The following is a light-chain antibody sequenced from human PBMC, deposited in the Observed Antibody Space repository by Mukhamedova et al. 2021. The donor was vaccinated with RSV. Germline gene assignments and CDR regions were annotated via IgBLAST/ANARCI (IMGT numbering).Light chain of an antibody. CDR3: QQYNNWPPYT. V-gene: IGKV3-15*01. J-gene: IGKJ2*01. CDR2: GAS. Sequence: GERATLSCRASQSVSSNLAWYQQKPGQAPRLLIYGASTRATGIPARFSGGGSGTEFTLTISSLQSEDFAVYYCQQYNNWPPYTFG. CDR1: QSVSSN.